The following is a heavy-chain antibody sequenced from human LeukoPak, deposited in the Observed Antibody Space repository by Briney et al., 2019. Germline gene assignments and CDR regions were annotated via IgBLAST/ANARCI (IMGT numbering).Heavy chain of an antibody. CDR2: IYSGGST. V-gene: IGHV3-66*01. D-gene: IGHD5-18*01. CDR3: ARGGEGGYIYGYLDH. Sequence: GGSLRLSCAASGFTVSSSYMNWVRQAPGKGLEWVSVIYSGGSTYYADSVRDRFIISRDNSKNTLYLQMNSLRAEDTAVYYCARGGEGGYIYGYLDHWGQGTLVTVSS. CDR1: GFTVSSSY. J-gene: IGHJ4*02.